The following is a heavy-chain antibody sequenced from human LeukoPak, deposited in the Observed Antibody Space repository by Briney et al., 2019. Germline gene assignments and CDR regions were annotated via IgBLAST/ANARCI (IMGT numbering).Heavy chain of an antibody. CDR2: INPSGGST. CDR1: GYTFTSYY. CDR3: ARDEDLGYCIN. J-gene: IGHJ4*02. D-gene: IGHD2-15*01. V-gene: IGHV1-46*01. Sequence: ASVKVSCKASGYTFTSYYMHWVRQAPGQGLEWMGIINPSGGSTSYAQKFQGRVTMTRDPSTSTVYMELSRLRSEDPGVCYCARDEDLGYCINWGQGTLVTVSS.